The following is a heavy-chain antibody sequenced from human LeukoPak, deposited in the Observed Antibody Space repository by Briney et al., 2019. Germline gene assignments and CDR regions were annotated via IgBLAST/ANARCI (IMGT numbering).Heavy chain of an antibody. D-gene: IGHD2-21*02. V-gene: IGHV4-59*01. CDR1: GDSISSYY. Sequence: SVTLSLTCTVSGDSISSYYWSWIRQPPGKGLEWIGDIYNSGSTNYNPSLKSRVTISVDTSKNQFSLKLSSVTAADTAVYYCARVANRGGRGDSYYFDYWGQGTLVTVSS. CDR2: IYNSGST. J-gene: IGHJ4*02. CDR3: ARVANRGGRGDSYYFDY.